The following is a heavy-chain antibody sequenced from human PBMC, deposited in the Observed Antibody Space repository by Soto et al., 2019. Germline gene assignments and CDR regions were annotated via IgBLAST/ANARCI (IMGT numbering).Heavy chain of an antibody. D-gene: IGHD3-16*01. CDR3: ARDNLAFKGAFDL. CDR2: ITGTSAFT. Sequence: GGSLRLSFAASGFIFSDFQLNWVRQAPGRCLEWLSSITGTSAFTHYAGSIEGLFTISRDNPNNLLFLQMDNLRTEDTAVYYCARDNLAFKGAFDLWGQGTLVTVSS. V-gene: IGHV3-21*01. CDR1: GFIFSDFQ. J-gene: IGHJ4*02.